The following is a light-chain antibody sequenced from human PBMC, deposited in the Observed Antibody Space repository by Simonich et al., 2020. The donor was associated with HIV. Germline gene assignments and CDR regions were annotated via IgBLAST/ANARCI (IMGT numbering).Light chain of an antibody. CDR2: EDN. J-gene: IGLJ7*01. CDR1: SGSIARNY. Sequence: NFMLTQPHSVSESPGQTVTISCTPSSGSIARNYVQWYQQRPGSSPTTVIYEDNQQPSGFPDRFSGSIDSSSNSASLTISGLKTEDEADYYCQSYDSSNHVVFGGGTQLTVL. CDR3: QSYDSSNHVV. V-gene: IGLV6-57*01.